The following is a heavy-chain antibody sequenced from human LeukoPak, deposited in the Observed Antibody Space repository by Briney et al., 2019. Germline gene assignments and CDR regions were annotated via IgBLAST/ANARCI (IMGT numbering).Heavy chain of an antibody. CDR1: GGSISSYY. CDR2: IYYSGST. CDR3: ARAIMTTVTRDDAFDI. D-gene: IGHD4-17*01. V-gene: IGHV4-59*01. J-gene: IGHJ3*02. Sequence: SETLSLTCTVSGGSISSYYWSWIRQPPGKGLEWIGYIYYSGSTNYNPSLKSRVTISVDTSKNQFSLKLSSVTAADTAVYYCARAIMTTVTRDDAFDIWGQGTMVTVSS.